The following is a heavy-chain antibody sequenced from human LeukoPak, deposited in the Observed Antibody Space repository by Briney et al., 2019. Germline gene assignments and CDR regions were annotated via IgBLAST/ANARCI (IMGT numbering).Heavy chain of an antibody. J-gene: IGHJ4*02. Sequence: ASVKVSFKASGYTFTNFAMHWVRQAPGRRLEWMGWINAGNGNIKYSQKFQGRVTITRDTSASIVYMELSSLRSEDAAVYYCARDLGVVVIPTGEYYFDYWGQGTLVTVSS. CDR3: ARDLGVVVIPTGEYYFDY. D-gene: IGHD3-22*01. CDR1: GYTFTNFA. V-gene: IGHV1-3*01. CDR2: INAGNGNI.